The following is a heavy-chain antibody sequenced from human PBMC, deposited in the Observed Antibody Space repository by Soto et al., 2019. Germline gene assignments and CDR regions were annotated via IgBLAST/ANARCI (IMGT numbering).Heavy chain of an antibody. CDR2: ISAYNGNT. Sequence: ASVKVSCKASGYTFTSYGISWVRQAPGQGLEWMGWISAYNGNTNYAQKLQGRVTMTTDTSTSTAYMELRSLRSDDTAVYYCATYHDYGDYGDAFDIWGQGTMVTVSS. J-gene: IGHJ3*02. D-gene: IGHD4-17*01. CDR1: GYTFTSYG. CDR3: ATYHDYGDYGDAFDI. V-gene: IGHV1-18*01.